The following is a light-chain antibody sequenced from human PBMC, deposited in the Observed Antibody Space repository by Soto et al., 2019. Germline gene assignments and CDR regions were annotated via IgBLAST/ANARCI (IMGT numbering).Light chain of an antibody. CDR3: QVWDSSSDPLYV. Sequence: SYELTHPPSVSVAPGQTARSTCGGNNIGSKSVHWYQQKPGQAPVLVVYDDSDRPSGIPERFSGSNSGNTATLTISRVEAGDEADYYCQVWDSSSDPLYVFGTGTKLTVL. CDR2: DDS. CDR1: NIGSKS. V-gene: IGLV3-21*02. J-gene: IGLJ1*01.